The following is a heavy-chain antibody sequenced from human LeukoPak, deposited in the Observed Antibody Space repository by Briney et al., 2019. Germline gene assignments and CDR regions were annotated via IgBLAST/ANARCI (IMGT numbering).Heavy chain of an antibody. CDR1: GGSVSSSSYY. V-gene: IGHV4-61*01. CDR2: IYHSGIT. J-gene: IGHJ4*02. Sequence: SETLSLTCAISGGSVSSSSYYWSCIRLPPGQGLEWNGFIYHSGITNYNPSLKTRVTMSLDTSKNQLSLKLSSVTAADTAVYYCARDRGWELFDHWGQGTLVTVSS. D-gene: IGHD1-7*01. CDR3: ARDRGWELFDH.